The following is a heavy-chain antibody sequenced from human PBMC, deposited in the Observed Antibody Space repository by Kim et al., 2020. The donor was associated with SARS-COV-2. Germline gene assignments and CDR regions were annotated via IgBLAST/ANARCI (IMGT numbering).Heavy chain of an antibody. J-gene: IGHJ5*02. CDR1: GYTFDTFS. CDR3: AREGSGSYNWFDP. V-gene: IGHV1-3*01. Sequence: ASVKVSCKASGYTFDTFSRYWVRQAPGQRCEWMGWINGGNGNTRYSQNFQGRLTITRDRSATTAYMELSGLTSKDTAVYFCAREGSGSYNWFDPWGQGTLVTVSS. CDR2: INGGNGNT. D-gene: IGHD3-10*01.